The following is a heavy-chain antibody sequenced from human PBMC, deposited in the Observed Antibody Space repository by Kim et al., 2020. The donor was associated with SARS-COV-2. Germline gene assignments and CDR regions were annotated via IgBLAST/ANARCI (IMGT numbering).Heavy chain of an antibody. V-gene: IGHV3-11*04. CDR3: ARVGAYYDILTGYCL. Sequence: DSVKGRCTMSRDNAKTSLYLQVNSLRAEDTAVYYCARVGAYYDILTGYCLWGQGTLVTVSS. D-gene: IGHD3-9*01. J-gene: IGHJ4*02.